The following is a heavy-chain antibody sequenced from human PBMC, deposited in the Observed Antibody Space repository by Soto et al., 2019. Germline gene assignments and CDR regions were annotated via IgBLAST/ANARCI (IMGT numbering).Heavy chain of an antibody. J-gene: IGHJ4*02. CDR1: GFTFSSYA. CDR3: VKDAKSTVTLPFDY. CDR2: ISSNGGST. V-gene: IGHV3-64D*06. D-gene: IGHD4-17*01. Sequence: VGSLRLSCSASGFTFSSYAMHWVRQAPGKGLEYVSAISSNGGSTYYADSVKGRFTISRDNSKNTLYLQMSSLRAEDTAVYYCVKDAKSTVTLPFDYWDQGTLVTVSS.